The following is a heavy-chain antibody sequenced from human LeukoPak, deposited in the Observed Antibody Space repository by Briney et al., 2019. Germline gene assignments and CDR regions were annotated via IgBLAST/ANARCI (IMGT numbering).Heavy chain of an antibody. Sequence: PSETLPRTCTVSGASISSYYWRWIRQPPGKGLEWIGYIFYGGSSNYNPSLKSRVTISVDASTDQFSLTLSSVTAADTAIYYCARHDYSNYPPNNWFDPWGQGTLVTVSS. V-gene: IGHV4-59*08. J-gene: IGHJ5*02. CDR2: IFYGGSS. D-gene: IGHD4-11*01. CDR1: GASISSYY. CDR3: ARHDYSNYPPNNWFDP.